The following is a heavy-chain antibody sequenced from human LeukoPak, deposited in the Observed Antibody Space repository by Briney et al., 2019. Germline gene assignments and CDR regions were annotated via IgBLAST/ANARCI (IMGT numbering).Heavy chain of an antibody. D-gene: IGHD6-19*01. Sequence: GGSLRLSCAASGFTVSSNYMSWVRQAPGKGLEWVSVIYSGGSTYYADSVKGRFTISRDNSKNTLYLQMNSLRAEDTAVYYCARAISGWYWGYFDYWGQGTLVTVSS. J-gene: IGHJ4*02. CDR2: IYSGGST. V-gene: IGHV3-53*01. CDR1: GFTVSSNY. CDR3: ARAISGWYWGYFDY.